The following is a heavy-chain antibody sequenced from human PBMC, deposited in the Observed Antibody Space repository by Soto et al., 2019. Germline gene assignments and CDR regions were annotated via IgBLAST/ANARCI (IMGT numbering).Heavy chain of an antibody. V-gene: IGHV1-8*02. CDR3: ARGPPESAGV. J-gene: IGHJ4*02. CDR2: MNPNSGDT. Sequence: QAQLVQSGAEVKKPGASVKVSCKASGYTFTSSDINWVRQATGQGLEWMGWMNPNSGDTGYAQKFQGRVTLTRNTSISTAYMELSSLRAEDTAAYYCARGPPESAGVWGQGTLVTVSS. CDR1: GYTFTSSD. D-gene: IGHD3-10*01.